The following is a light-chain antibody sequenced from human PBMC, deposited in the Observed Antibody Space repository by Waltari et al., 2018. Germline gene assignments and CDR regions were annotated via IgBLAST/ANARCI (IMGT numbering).Light chain of an antibody. Sequence: TVVTQSPDSLTASLGERATITCESSQSLFTTSNNHDSLAWFQQKPGQPPKLLIYWASTRESGVPDRFSGSGSGTYFSLTITNVQAEDAAVYYCHQYYSTPLTFGGGTRVEI. CDR3: HQYYSTPLT. V-gene: IGKV4-1*01. CDR1: QSLFTTSNNHDS. CDR2: WAS. J-gene: IGKJ4*01.